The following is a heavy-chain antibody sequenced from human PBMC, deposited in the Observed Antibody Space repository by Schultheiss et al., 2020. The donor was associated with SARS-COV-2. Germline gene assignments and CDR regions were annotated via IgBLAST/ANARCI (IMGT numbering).Heavy chain of an antibody. Sequence: GGSLRLSCAASGFTFSSYSMNWVRQAPGKGLEWVSSISSSSSYIYYADSVKGRFTISRDNAKNSLYLQMNSLRAEDTAVYYCTIIRFLEWSYYYYYMDVWGKGTTVTVSS. CDR3: TIIRFLEWSYYYYYMDV. J-gene: IGHJ6*03. V-gene: IGHV3-21*01. D-gene: IGHD3-3*01. CDR1: GFTFSSYS. CDR2: ISSSSSYI.